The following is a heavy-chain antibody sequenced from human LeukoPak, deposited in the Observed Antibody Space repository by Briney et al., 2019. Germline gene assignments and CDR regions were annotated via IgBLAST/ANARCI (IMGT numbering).Heavy chain of an antibody. D-gene: IGHD3-10*01. CDR1: GFTFSSYG. CDR3: ARPGNLIYFDC. J-gene: IGHJ4*02. V-gene: IGHV3-7*01. Sequence: PGGSLRLSCAASGFTFSSYGMSWVRQAPGKGLEWVANINEDGGEKYYVDSVKGRFTISRDNSKNSVYLQMNSLRAEDTALYYFARPGNLIYFDCWGQGTLVTVSS. CDR2: INEDGGEK.